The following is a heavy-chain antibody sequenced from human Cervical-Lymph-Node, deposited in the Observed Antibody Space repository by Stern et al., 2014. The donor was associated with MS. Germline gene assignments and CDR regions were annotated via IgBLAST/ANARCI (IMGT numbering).Heavy chain of an antibody. D-gene: IGHD2-2*01. CDR3: ARDHFTTSLDV. CDR2: IYYSGTT. CDR1: GGSISSDNYY. Sequence: QVQLVESGPGLVKPSQTLSLTCTVSGGSISSDNYYWTWLRPHPGQGLEWIGHIYYSGTTYYNPSLKSRVSITVDTSKNLFSLRLSSVTAADTAVYYCARDHFTTSLDVWGHGTTVTVS. J-gene: IGHJ6*02. V-gene: IGHV4-31*03.